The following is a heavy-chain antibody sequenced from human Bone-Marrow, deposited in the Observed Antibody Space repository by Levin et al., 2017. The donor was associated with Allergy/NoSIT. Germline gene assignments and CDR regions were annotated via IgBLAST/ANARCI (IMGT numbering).Heavy chain of an antibody. D-gene: IGHD1-1*01. CDR3: ARDRLESLYYYSMDV. J-gene: IGHJ6*03. V-gene: IGHV4-61*02. CDR1: GGSISSGRYY. CDR2: IYTTGST. Sequence: PSETLSLTCSVSGGSISSGRYYFTWVRQSAGKGLEWIGRIYTTGSTNYNPSLESRVTISRDTFKKEVYLTLRSVTAADTAVYYCARDRLESLYYYSMDVWGRGTTVIVSS.